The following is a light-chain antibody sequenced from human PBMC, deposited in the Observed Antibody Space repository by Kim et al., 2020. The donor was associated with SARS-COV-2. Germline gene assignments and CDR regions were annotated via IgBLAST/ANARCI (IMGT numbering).Light chain of an antibody. J-gene: IGLJ1*01. CDR1: NIGSKG. V-gene: IGLV3-21*03. Sequence: SYELTQPPSLSVAPGKTARITCGGKNIGSKGVHWYQQKPGLAPVVVVYDDRDRPSGIPERFSGSNSGNTATLTISRVEAGDEADYYCPVWDSNSEHYVFG. CDR2: DDR. CDR3: PVWDSNSEHYV.